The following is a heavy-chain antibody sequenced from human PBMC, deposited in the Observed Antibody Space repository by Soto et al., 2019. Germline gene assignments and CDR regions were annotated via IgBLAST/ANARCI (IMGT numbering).Heavy chain of an antibody. CDR2: IYHTGST. Sequence: SETLSLTCTVSGDSVSSGSHYWSWIRQPPGKGLEWIGYIYHTGSTNYNPSLNSRVTMSVDTSKNQFSLKLNSVTAADTAVYYCARVGSIAAAVVDYWGQGTLVTVSS. CDR3: ARVGSIAAAVVDY. CDR1: GDSVSSGSHY. V-gene: IGHV4-61*01. D-gene: IGHD6-13*01. J-gene: IGHJ4*02.